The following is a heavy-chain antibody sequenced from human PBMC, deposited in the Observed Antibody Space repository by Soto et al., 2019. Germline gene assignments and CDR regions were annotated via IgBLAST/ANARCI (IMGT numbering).Heavy chain of an antibody. D-gene: IGHD6-19*01. J-gene: IGHJ4*02. V-gene: IGHV4-4*02. CDR3: ARSFGWYAIDY. CDR1: GDSISSHYF. CDR2: ISHRGSV. Sequence: QVLLQESGPGLVQPSGTLSLSCAVSGDSISSHYFWGWVRQPPGKGLEWVGDISHRGSVNYNPSLHSRITLSMDKSKNQFSLRLNSVTAADTAVYYCARSFGWYAIDYWGQGTLVIVSS.